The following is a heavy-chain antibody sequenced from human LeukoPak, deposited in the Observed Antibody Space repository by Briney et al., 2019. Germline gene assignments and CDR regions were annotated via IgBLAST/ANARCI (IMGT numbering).Heavy chain of an antibody. CDR2: INHSGST. J-gene: IGHJ5*02. V-gene: IGHV4-34*01. CDR1: GGSFSGYY. D-gene: IGHD6-6*01. CDR3: ARRSIAARPRWFDP. Sequence: SETLSLTCAVYGGSFSGYYWSWIRQPPGMGLERIGEINHSGSTNYNPSLKSRVTISVDTSKNQFSLKLSSVTAADTAVYYCARRSIAARPRWFDPWGQGTLVTVSP.